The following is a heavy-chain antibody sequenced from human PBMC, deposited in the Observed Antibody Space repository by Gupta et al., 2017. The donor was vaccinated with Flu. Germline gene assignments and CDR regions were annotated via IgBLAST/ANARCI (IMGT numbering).Heavy chain of an antibody. J-gene: IGHJ6*03. CDR1: GFTFSTYG. CDR3: AKDGPWTASCPYYCYYMDV. CDR2: IARDGSNK. D-gene: IGHD2-2*01. Sequence: QLQLVESGGGVVQFGTSLRLSCAASGFTFSTYGMQWVRQAPGQCLGGVADIARDGSNKDYADSVRGRFTIYRDNSKNTLSLEMDSLRVEDTAVYYCAKDGPWTASCPYYCYYMDVWGKGTTVTVSS. V-gene: IGHV3-30*18.